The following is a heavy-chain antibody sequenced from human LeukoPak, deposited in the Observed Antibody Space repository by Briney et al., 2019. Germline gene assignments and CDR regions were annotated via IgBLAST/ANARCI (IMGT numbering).Heavy chain of an antibody. CDR3: ARGVHSWYGY. Sequence: TSETLSLTCAVYGGSFSGYYWSWIRQPPGKGLEWIGEINHSGSTNYNPSLKSRVTISADTSKNQFSLKLSSVTAADTAVYYCARGVHSWYGYWGQGTLVTVSS. D-gene: IGHD6-13*01. V-gene: IGHV4-34*01. CDR1: GGSFSGYY. CDR2: INHSGST. J-gene: IGHJ4*02.